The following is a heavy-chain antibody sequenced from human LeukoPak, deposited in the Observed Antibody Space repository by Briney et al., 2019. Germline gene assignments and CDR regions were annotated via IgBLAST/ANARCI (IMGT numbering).Heavy chain of an antibody. J-gene: IGHJ4*02. D-gene: IGHD5-12*01. Sequence: GGSLRLSCAASGFTVSSNYMSWVRQAPGKGLEWVSVIYSGGSTYYADSVKGRFTISRDNSKNTLYLQMNSLRAEDTAVCYCARERSSGYADYWGQGTLVTVSS. CDR1: GFTVSSNY. V-gene: IGHV3-53*01. CDR3: ARERSSGYADY. CDR2: IYSGGST.